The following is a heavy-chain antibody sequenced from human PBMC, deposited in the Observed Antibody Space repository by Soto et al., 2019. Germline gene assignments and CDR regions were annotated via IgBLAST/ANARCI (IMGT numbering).Heavy chain of an antibody. CDR1: GGSISSGDYY. CDR3: ARDSMAAAGNEYYYYGMDV. D-gene: IGHD6-13*01. J-gene: IGHJ6*02. V-gene: IGHV4-30-4*01. Sequence: QVQLQESGPGLVKPSQTLSLTCTVSGGSISSGDYYWSWIRQPPGKGLEWIGYIYYSGSTYYNPSXXGRVTISVDTXXNXCXLKLSSGTAADTAVYYCARDSMAAAGNEYYYYGMDVWGQGTTVTVSS. CDR2: IYYSGST.